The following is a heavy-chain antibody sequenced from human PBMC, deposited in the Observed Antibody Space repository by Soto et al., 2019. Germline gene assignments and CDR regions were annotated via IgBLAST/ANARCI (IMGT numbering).Heavy chain of an antibody. V-gene: IGHV4-31*03. CDR2: IYYSGST. J-gene: IGHJ6*02. D-gene: IGHD2-8*01. CDR1: GGSISSGGYY. Sequence: TLSLTCTVSGGSISSGGYYWSWIRQHPGKGLEWIGYIYYSGSTYYNPSLKSRVTLSVDTSKKQFSLKLSSVTAADTAMYYCARGGLYAPRDVWGQGTTVTVSS. CDR3: ARGGLYAPRDV.